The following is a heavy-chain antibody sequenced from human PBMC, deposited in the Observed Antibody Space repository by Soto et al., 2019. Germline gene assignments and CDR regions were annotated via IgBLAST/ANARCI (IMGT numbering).Heavy chain of an antibody. J-gene: IGHJ3*02. CDR1: GGSISSGDYY. Sequence: QVQLQESGPGLVKPSQTLSLTCTVSGGSISSGDYYWSWIRQPPGKGLEWVGYIYYSGNTYYNPSRKTRITVSVYTTTNHFFLKVNSVTAADTALYYCARLLPSGGAFDIWGQGTMVTVSS. CDR3: ARLLPSGGAFDI. CDR2: IYYSGNT. D-gene: IGHD3-16*01. V-gene: IGHV4-30-4*01.